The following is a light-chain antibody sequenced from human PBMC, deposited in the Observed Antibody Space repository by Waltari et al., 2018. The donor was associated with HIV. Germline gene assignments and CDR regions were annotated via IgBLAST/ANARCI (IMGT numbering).Light chain of an antibody. CDR3: QQYGSSPRT. J-gene: IGKJ3*01. CDR1: QSVSSSY. CDR2: GAS. V-gene: IGKV3-20*01. Sequence: EIVLTQSPGTLSLSPGDRATLSCRASQSVSSSYLAWYQQKTGQAPRRLIYGASSRATGIPDRFSGSGSGTDFTLTISRLEPEDFAVYYCQQYGSSPRTFGPGTKVDIK.